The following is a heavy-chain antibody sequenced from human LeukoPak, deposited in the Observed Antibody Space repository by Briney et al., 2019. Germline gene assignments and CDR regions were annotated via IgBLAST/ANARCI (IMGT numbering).Heavy chain of an antibody. D-gene: IGHD3-22*01. J-gene: IGHJ4*02. Sequence: GASVKVSCKASGYTFTGYYMHWVRQAPGQGLEWMGRINPNSGGTNYAQKFQGRVTMTRDTSISTAYMELSRLRSDDTAVYYCARDGGVYYDSSGYYRSDCWGQGTLVTVSS. CDR1: GYTFTGYY. CDR3: ARDGGVYYDSSGYYRSDC. V-gene: IGHV1-2*06. CDR2: INPNSGGT.